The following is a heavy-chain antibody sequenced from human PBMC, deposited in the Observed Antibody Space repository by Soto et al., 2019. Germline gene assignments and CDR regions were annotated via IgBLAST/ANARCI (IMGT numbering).Heavy chain of an antibody. CDR1: GCSFTRYW. D-gene: IGHD3-3*01. V-gene: IGHV5-51*01. CDR3: ARGRTIFGVVGYYFDY. J-gene: IGHJ4*02. Sequence: PGESLKISCKASGCSFTRYWIGWVRQTPGKGLEWMGLIYPGDSDTRYSPSFQGHVTISADKSISTAYLQWGSLKASDTAMYYCARGRTIFGVVGYYFDYWGQGTLVTVS. CDR2: IYPGDSDT.